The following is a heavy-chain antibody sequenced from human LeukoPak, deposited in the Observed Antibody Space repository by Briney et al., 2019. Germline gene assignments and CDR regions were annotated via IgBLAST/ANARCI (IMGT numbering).Heavy chain of an antibody. CDR1: GFTFSSYA. CDR2: ISGSGGST. D-gene: IGHD2-2*01. Sequence: GGSLRLSCAASGFTFSSYAMSWVRQAPGKGVEGVSAISGSGGSTYYADSVKGRFTISRDNSKKTLYLQMNSLRAEDTALYYCAKLGCTGTICYANYWGQGTLVTVSS. CDR3: AKLGCTGTICYANY. J-gene: IGHJ4*02. V-gene: IGHV3-23*01.